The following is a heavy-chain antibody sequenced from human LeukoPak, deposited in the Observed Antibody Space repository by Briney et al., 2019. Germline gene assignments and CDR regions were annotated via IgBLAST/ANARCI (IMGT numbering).Heavy chain of an antibody. CDR3: ARIPAPGYSVYFDY. J-gene: IGHJ4*02. D-gene: IGHD5-18*01. CDR2: ISSSSTYI. CDR1: GFTFSSYS. Sequence: GGSLRLSCAASGFTFSSYSMNWVRQAPGKGLEWVSSISSSSTYIYYADSVKGRFTISRDNAKNSLFLQMNSLRAEDTAVYYCARIPAPGYSVYFDYWGQGTLVTVSS. V-gene: IGHV3-21*01.